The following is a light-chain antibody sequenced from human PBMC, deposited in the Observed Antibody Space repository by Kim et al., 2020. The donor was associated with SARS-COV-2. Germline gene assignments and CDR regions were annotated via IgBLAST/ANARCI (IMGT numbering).Light chain of an antibody. CDR1: GGRIASNY. CDR2: EDN. V-gene: IGLV6-57*03. Sequence: VTTSCPRSGGRIASNYVQWYQHRPGSAPPTVIYEDNQRPSGVPDRFSGSIDSSSNSASLTISGLKTEDEADYYCQSYDSSNHWVFGGGTQLTVL. CDR3: QSYDSSNHWV. J-gene: IGLJ3*02.